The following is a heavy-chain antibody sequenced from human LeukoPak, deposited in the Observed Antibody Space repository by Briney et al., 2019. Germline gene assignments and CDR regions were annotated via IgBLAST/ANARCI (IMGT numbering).Heavy chain of an antibody. CDR1: GGTFSSYA. CDR2: IIPIFGTA. V-gene: IGHV1-69*13. CDR3: ARDMWSGYYQPGGYFDY. D-gene: IGHD3-3*01. J-gene: IGHJ4*02. Sequence: SVKVSCKASGGTFSSYAISWVRQAPGQGLEWMGGIIPIFGTANYAQKFQGRVTITADESTSTAYMELSSLRSEDTAVYYCARDMWSGYYQPGGYFDYWGQGTLAIVSS.